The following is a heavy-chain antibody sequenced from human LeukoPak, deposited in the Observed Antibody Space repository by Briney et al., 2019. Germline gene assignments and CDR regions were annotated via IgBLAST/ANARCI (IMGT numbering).Heavy chain of an antibody. CDR3: ARDYYGSGIFDY. CDR2: KWYDGSNK. J-gene: IGHJ4*02. Sequence: GGSLRLSCAASGFTFSSYGMHWVRQAPGKGLEWVAVKWYDGSNKYYADSVKGRFTISRDNSKNTLYLQMNSLRAEDTAVYYCARDYYGSGIFDYWGQGTLVTVSS. V-gene: IGHV3-33*01. CDR1: GFTFSSYG. D-gene: IGHD3-10*01.